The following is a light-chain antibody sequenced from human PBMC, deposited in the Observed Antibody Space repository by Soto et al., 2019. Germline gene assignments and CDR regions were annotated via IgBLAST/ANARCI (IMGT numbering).Light chain of an antibody. CDR3: GADHGSGSNFVYV. CDR1: SGYSNYK. J-gene: IGLJ1*01. V-gene: IGLV9-49*01. CDR2: VGTGGIVG. Sequence: QSVLTQPPSASASLGASVTLTCTLSSGYSNYKVDWYQQRPGKGPRFVMRVGTGGIVGSKGDDIPDRFSVLASGLNRYLTIKNIQEEDESDYHCGADHGSGSNFVYVFGIGTKLTVL.